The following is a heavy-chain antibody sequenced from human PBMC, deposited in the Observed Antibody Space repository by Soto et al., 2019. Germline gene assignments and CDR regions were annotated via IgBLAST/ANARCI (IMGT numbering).Heavy chain of an antibody. Sequence: PWWSLRLSCSASVFTFSSYAMSWFRQAPGKGLEWVSAISGSGGSTYYADSVKGRFTISRDNSKNTLYLQMNSLRAEDTAVYYCAKGTAANYYGMDVWGQGTTVTVSS. D-gene: IGHD6-13*01. CDR2: ISGSGGST. CDR3: AKGTAANYYGMDV. CDR1: VFTFSSYA. V-gene: IGHV3-23*01. J-gene: IGHJ6*02.